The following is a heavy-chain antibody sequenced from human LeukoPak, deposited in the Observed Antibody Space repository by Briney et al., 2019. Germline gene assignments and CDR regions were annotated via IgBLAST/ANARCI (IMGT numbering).Heavy chain of an antibody. CDR3: ARGVSSSWNPKYYFDY. CDR1: GGSISSGGYY. CDR2: IYYSGST. J-gene: IGHJ4*02. Sequence: PSETLSPTCTVSGGSISSGGYYWSWIRQHPGKGLEWIGYIYYSGSTYYNPSLKSRVTISVDTSKNQFSLKLSSVTAADTAVYYCARGVSSSWNPKYYFDYWGQGTLVTVSS. D-gene: IGHD6-13*01. V-gene: IGHV4-31*03.